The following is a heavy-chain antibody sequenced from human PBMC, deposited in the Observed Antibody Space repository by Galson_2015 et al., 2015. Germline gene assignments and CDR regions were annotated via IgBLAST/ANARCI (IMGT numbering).Heavy chain of an antibody. J-gene: IGHJ4*02. CDR1: EFTFSSYS. V-gene: IGHV3-21*01. D-gene: IGHD3-3*01. Sequence: SLRLSCAASEFTFSSYSMSWVRQAPGKGLEWVSSISSTTTYIYYADSVKGRFTISTDNAKNSLYLQMNSLGAEDTAVYYCARQILDYDFWSGYYPTNFDYWGQGTLVTVSS. CDR2: ISSTTTYI. CDR3: ARQILDYDFWSGYYPTNFDY.